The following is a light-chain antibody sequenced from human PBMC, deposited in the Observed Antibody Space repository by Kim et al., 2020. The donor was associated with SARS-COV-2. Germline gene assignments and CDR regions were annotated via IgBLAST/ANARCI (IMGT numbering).Light chain of an antibody. Sequence: QSALTQPASVSGSPGQSITISCTGTSSDVGGYNYVSWYQQHPGKAPKLIIYDVSNRPSGVSNRFSGSKSGNTASLTISGLQPEDEADYYCSSYTNSNVIFGGGTQLTVL. J-gene: IGLJ2*01. CDR2: DVS. CDR3: SSYTNSNVI. CDR1: SSDVGGYNY. V-gene: IGLV2-14*03.